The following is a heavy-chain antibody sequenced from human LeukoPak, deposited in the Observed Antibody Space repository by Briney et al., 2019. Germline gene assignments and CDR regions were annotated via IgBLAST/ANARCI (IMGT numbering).Heavy chain of an antibody. CDR3: AKEAVYCSGGSCYLYYFDY. D-gene: IGHD2-15*01. CDR2: INDSGGST. Sequence: PGGSLRLSCAASGFTFSSYAMSWVRQAPGKGLEWVSAINDSGGSTYYADSVKGRFTISRDNSKNPPYLQMNSLRAEDTAVYYRAKEAVYCSGGSCYLYYFDYWGQGTLVTVSS. CDR1: GFTFSSYA. V-gene: IGHV3-23*01. J-gene: IGHJ4*02.